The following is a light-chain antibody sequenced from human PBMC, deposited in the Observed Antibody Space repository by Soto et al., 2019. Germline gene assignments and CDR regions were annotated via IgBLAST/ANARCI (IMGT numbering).Light chain of an antibody. Sequence: EIVMTQSPATLSVSPGERVTLSCRASQSVSSNLAWYQQKPGQAPRLLIYGASTRATGIPARLSGSGFGTEFTLTISSLQSEDFAVYYCQQYNNWPLTFGGGTKGEIK. J-gene: IGKJ4*01. CDR2: GAS. CDR3: QQYNNWPLT. CDR1: QSVSSN. V-gene: IGKV3-15*01.